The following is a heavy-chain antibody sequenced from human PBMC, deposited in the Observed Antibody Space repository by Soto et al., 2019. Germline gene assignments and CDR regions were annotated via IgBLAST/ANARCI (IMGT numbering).Heavy chain of an antibody. D-gene: IGHD2-2*01. V-gene: IGHV4-59*01. CDR1: GGSISSYY. Sequence: QVQLQESGPGLVKPSETLSLTCTVSGGSISSYYWSWIRQPPGKGLEWIGYIYYSGSTNYNPSLKSRVTISVDTSKNQFSLKLSSVTAADTAVYYCARSFGYCSSTSCYDGVAFDYWGQGTLVTVSS. CDR3: ARSFGYCSSTSCYDGVAFDY. J-gene: IGHJ4*02. CDR2: IYYSGST.